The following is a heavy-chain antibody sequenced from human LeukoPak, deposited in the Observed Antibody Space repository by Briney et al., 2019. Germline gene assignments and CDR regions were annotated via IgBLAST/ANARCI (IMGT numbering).Heavy chain of an antibody. CDR1: GFTFSSYS. V-gene: IGHV3-30*18. D-gene: IGHD1-1*01. Sequence: GGSLRLSCAASGFTFSSYSMNWVRQAPGKGLEWVAVISYDGSDKYYADSVKGRFTISRDNSKNTLYLQMNSLRAEDTAVYYCAKDGRSPGIDYWGQGTLVTVSS. CDR3: AKDGRSPGIDY. J-gene: IGHJ4*02. CDR2: ISYDGSDK.